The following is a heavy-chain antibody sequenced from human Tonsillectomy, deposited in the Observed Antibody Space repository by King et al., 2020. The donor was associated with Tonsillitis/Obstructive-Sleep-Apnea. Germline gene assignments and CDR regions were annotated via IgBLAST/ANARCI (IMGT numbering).Heavy chain of an antibody. CDR3: ARVLTTYYYYYMDV. Sequence: QLQESGPGLVKPSETLSLTCTVSGGSVSSGSYYWSWIRQPPGKGLEWIGYIYYSGSTNYNPSLKSRVTISVETSKNQFSLKLTSVTAADTAVYYCARVLTTYYYYYMDVWGKGTTVTVSS. V-gene: IGHV4-61*01. J-gene: IGHJ6*03. D-gene: IGHD1-1*01. CDR1: GGSVSSGSYY. CDR2: IYYSGST.